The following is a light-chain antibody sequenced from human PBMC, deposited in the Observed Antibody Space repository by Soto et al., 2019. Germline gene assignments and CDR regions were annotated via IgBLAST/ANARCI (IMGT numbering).Light chain of an antibody. CDR2: AAS. J-gene: IGKJ4*01. CDR3: QQYYTTPS. Sequence: DIQMTQSPSSLSTSVGDRVTITCRASQNVGSDLSWYQQKPGKAPKVLISAASVLQSGVPSRFSGSGSGTDFTLTISSLQPEDFATYYCQQYYTTPSFGGGTKVDIK. V-gene: IGKV1-39*01. CDR1: QNVGSD.